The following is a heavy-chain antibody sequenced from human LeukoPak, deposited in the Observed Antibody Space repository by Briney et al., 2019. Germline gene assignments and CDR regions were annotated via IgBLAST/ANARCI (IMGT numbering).Heavy chain of an antibody. CDR1: GYTFTSYG. J-gene: IGHJ3*02. CDR2: ISAYNGNT. D-gene: IGHD1-26*01. Sequence: PEASVKVSCKASGYTFTSYGISWVRQAPGQGLEWMGWISAYNGNTNYAQKLQGRVTMTTDTSTSTAYMELRSLRSDDAAVYYCAREMPKLGDAFDIWGQGTMVTVSS. CDR3: AREMPKLGDAFDI. V-gene: IGHV1-18*01.